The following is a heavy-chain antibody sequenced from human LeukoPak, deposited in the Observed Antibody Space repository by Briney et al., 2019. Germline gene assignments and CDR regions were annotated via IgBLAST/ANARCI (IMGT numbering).Heavy chain of an antibody. CDR2: INPNSGGT. Sequence: ASVKVSCKASGYTFTGYYMHWVRQAPGQGLEWMGWINPNSGGTNYAQKFQGRVTMTRDTSISTAYMELSRLRSDDTAVYYCARIPIVVVPAAQGDNWFDPWGQGTPVTVSS. CDR1: GYTFTGYY. D-gene: IGHD2-2*01. CDR3: ARIPIVVVPAAQGDNWFDP. J-gene: IGHJ5*02. V-gene: IGHV1-2*02.